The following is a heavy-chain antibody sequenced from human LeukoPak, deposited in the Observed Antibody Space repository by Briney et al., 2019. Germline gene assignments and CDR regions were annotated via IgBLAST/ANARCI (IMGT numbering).Heavy chain of an antibody. Sequence: SETLSLTCTVSGGSISSYYWSWIRQPPGKGLEWIGYIYYSGSTNYNPSPKSRVTISVDTSKNQFSLKLSSVTAADTAVYYCARGYRGSLYYMDVWGKGTTVTVSS. J-gene: IGHJ6*03. CDR3: ARGYRGSLYYMDV. D-gene: IGHD1-26*01. CDR1: GGSISSYY. V-gene: IGHV4-59*01. CDR2: IYYSGST.